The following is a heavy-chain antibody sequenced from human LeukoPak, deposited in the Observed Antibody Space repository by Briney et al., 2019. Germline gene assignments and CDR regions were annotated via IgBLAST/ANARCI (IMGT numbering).Heavy chain of an antibody. V-gene: IGHV5-51*01. D-gene: IGHD3-10*01. CDR2: IYPGDPDT. Sequence: GESLKISCKGSGYSFTSFWIAWVRQMPGKGLEWMGIIYPGDPDTIYSPSFQGQVTISADKSIDSAYLQWSSLRTSDTAMYYCAIHNYYRGALDPWGQGTLVTVSS. CDR3: AIHNYYRGALDP. J-gene: IGHJ5*02. CDR1: GYSFTSFW.